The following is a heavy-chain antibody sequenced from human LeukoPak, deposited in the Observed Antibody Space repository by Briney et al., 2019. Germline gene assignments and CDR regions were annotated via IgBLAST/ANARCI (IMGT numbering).Heavy chain of an antibody. CDR2: ISWDGRST. Sequence: PGGSLRLSCAASGFTFHDFTMHWVRQPPGRGLEWVSRISWDGRSTSYADSVKGRFTVSRDNSKFSLYLQMNSLRTEDTAFYCCAKGAPPVHWGLGTLVTVSS. V-gene: IGHV3-43*01. D-gene: IGHD6-6*01. CDR3: AKGAPPVH. CDR1: GFTFHDFT. J-gene: IGHJ4*02.